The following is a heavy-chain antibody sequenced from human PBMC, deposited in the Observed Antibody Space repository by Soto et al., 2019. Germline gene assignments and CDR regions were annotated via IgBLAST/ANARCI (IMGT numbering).Heavy chain of an antibody. CDR2: VHHSGST. D-gene: IGHD2-2*01. CDR1: GGPLSVYY. CDR3: ARGHIVVVPADIWRGYNWFDP. V-gene: IGHV4-34*01. J-gene: IGHJ5*02. Sequence: SETLSPTFAVYGGPLSVYYSILIRQPPDNRLEGGGEVHHSGSTNYNPSLKSRVTRSVDTSKNQFSLKLSSVTAADTAVYYCARGHIVVVPADIWRGYNWFDPWGQGTLVTVSS.